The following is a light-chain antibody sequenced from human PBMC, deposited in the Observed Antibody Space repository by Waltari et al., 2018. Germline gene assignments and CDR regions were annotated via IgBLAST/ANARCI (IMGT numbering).Light chain of an antibody. V-gene: IGLV1-44*01. J-gene: IGLJ1*01. CDR3: AGWDGSLNGYV. CDR1: SANIGSRY. CDR2: NNN. Sequence: QSVLTQPPSASGTPGQRVTIPCSGSSANIGSRYGNWYQQPPGTAPKPVIHNNNKRPSGVPDRFSGSKYGTSASLAISGLQSEDEADYYCAGWDGSLNGYVFGAATKVTVL.